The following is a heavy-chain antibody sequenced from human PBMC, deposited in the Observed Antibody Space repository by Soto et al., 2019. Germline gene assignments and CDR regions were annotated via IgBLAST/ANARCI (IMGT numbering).Heavy chain of an antibody. Sequence: QVQLVQSGAEVKKPGSSVKVSCKASGGTFSRYSITWVRQAPGHGLDWIGRIIPIFGIPTNAQKFQGRVTITADEATSTAYMVLSSLRSDDTAVYYCAREDRDRETGLVPAAIDGMDVWGQGTTVTVSS. V-gene: IGHV1-69*08. D-gene: IGHD2-2*01. J-gene: IGHJ6*02. CDR3: AREDRDRETGLVPAAIDGMDV. CDR1: GGTFSRYS. CDR2: IIPIFGIP.